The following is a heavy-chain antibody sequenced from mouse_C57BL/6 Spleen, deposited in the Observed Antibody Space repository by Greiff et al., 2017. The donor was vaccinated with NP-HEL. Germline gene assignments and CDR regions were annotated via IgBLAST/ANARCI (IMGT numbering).Heavy chain of an antibody. CDR1: GFTIKNTY. CDR3: ASDYGSSFWFAY. CDR2: IDPANGNT. V-gene: IGHV14-3*01. J-gene: IGHJ3*01. D-gene: IGHD1-1*01. Sequence: EVQLQQSVAELVRPGASVKLSCTASGFTIKNTYMHWVKQRPEQGLEWIGRIDPANGNTKYAPKFQGKATITADTSTNTAYLQLSSLTSEDTAIYYCASDYGSSFWFAYWGQGTLVTVSA.